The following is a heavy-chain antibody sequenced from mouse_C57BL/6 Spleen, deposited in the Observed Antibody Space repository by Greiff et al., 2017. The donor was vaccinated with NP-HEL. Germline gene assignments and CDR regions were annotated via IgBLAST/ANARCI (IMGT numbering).Heavy chain of an antibody. CDR1: GFTFSDYG. Sequence: EVQGVESGGGLVKPGGSLKLSCAASGFTFSDYGMHWVRQAPEKGLEWVAYISSGCSTIYYADTVKGRFTISRDNAKNTLFLQMTSLRSEDTAMYYCARPTVVASYYAMDYWGQGTSVTVSS. D-gene: IGHD1-1*01. CDR3: ARPTVVASYYAMDY. V-gene: IGHV5-17*01. J-gene: IGHJ4*01. CDR2: ISSGCSTI.